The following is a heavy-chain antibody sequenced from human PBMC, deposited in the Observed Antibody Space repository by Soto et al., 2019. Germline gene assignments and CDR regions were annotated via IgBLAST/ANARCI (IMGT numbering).Heavy chain of an antibody. Sequence: SLKITCAACRLSVSSYCMHWVRQDPGKGLEWVAVICYDGSNKYYADSVKGRFTISRDNSKNTLYLQMNSLRAEDTAVYYCARDGIVVVQAAISRNCDYWGQGTLVTVSS. CDR2: ICYDGSNK. J-gene: IGHJ4*02. V-gene: IGHV3-33*01. CDR3: ARDGIVVVQAAISRNCDY. CDR1: RLSVSSYC. D-gene: IGHD2-2*02.